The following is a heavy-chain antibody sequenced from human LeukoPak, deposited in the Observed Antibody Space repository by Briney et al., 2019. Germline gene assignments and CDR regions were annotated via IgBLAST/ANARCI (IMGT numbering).Heavy chain of an antibody. Sequence: GGSLRLSCAASGFTVSNYEMNWVRQAPGQGLEWVSYISSSGSTIYYADSVKGRFTISRDNAKNSLYLQMNSLRAEDTAVYYCAASGYDYDYYYYMDVWGKGTTVTVSS. D-gene: IGHD5-12*01. CDR2: ISSSGSTI. J-gene: IGHJ6*03. V-gene: IGHV3-48*03. CDR1: GFTVSNYE. CDR3: AASGYDYDYYYYMDV.